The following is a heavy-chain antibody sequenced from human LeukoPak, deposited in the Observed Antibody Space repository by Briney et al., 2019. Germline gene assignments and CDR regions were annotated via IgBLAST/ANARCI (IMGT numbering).Heavy chain of an antibody. D-gene: IGHD1-1*01. Sequence: GGSLRLSCAASGFTFSSYSMNWVRQAPGKGLEWVSSISSSSSYIYYADSVKGRFTISRDTSKNTLYLQMNSLRGEDTAVYYCAKDLVNDDGPEYWGQGTLVTVSS. CDR2: ISSSSSYI. V-gene: IGHV3-21*01. CDR1: GFTFSSYS. J-gene: IGHJ4*02. CDR3: AKDLVNDDGPEY.